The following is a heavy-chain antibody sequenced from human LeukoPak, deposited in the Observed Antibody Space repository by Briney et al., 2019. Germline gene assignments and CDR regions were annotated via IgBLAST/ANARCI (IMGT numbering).Heavy chain of an antibody. J-gene: IGHJ4*02. CDR3: ARGSMEDYFDY. CDR2: INPSGGST. D-gene: IGHD2/OR15-2a*01. CDR1: GYTFTSYY. Sequence: ASVKVSCKASGYTFTSYYMHWVRQAPGQGLEWMGIINPSGGSTSYAQKFQGRVTMIRDTSTSTVYMELSSLRSEATAVYYCARGSMEDYFDYWGQGTLVTVSS. V-gene: IGHV1-46*01.